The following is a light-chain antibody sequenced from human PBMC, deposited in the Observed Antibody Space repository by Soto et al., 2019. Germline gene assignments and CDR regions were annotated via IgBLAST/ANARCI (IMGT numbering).Light chain of an antibody. CDR3: ATWDRSRSVGV. CDR1: SSNIGNNY. J-gene: IGLJ2*01. V-gene: IGLV1-51*01. CDR2: DND. Sequence: QSVLTQPPSVSAAPGQKVTISCSGSSSNIGNNYVFWYQQLPGTAPKLLIYDNDKRTSGIPDRFSGSKSGTSATLGITGLQAEDEADYYCATWDRSRSVGVFGGGTKVTVL.